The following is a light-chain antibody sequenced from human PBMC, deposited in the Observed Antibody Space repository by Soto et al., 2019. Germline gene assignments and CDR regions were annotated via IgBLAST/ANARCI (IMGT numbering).Light chain of an antibody. CDR1: SSNIGNNY. Sequence: QSVLTQPPSVSAAPGQKGTISCSGSSSNIGNNYVSWYQQLPGTAPKLLIYDNNKRPSGIPDRFSGSKSGTSATLGITGLQTGDEADYYCGTWDSSLSVGVFGTGTKVTVL. J-gene: IGLJ1*01. CDR3: GTWDSSLSVGV. CDR2: DNN. V-gene: IGLV1-51*01.